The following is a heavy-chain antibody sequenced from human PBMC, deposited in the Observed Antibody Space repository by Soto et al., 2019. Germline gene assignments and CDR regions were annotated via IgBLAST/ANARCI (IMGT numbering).Heavy chain of an antibody. CDR3: ARAPILRYFDWLCYFDY. Sequence: QVQLQESGPGLVKPSQTLSPTCTVSGGSISSGGYYWSWIRQHPGKGLEWIGYIYYSGSTYYNPSLKSRVTISVDTSKNQFSLKLSSVTAADTAVYYCARAPILRYFDWLCYFDYWGQGTLVTVSS. CDR1: GGSISSGGYY. V-gene: IGHV4-31*03. J-gene: IGHJ4*02. D-gene: IGHD3-9*01. CDR2: IYYSGST.